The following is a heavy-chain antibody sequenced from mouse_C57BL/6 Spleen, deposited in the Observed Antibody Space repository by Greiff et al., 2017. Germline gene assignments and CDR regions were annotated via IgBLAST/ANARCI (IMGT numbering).Heavy chain of an antibody. Sequence: EVKVVDSEGGLVQPGSSMKLSCTASGFTFSDYYMAWVRQVPEKGLEWVANINYDGSSTYYLDSLKSRFIISIDNAKNILYLQMSGLKSEYTATYYCSRVLYGNPYYFDYWGQGTTLTFSS. J-gene: IGHJ2*01. V-gene: IGHV5-16*01. CDR3: SRVLYGNPYYFDY. CDR1: GFTFSDYY. CDR2: INYDGSST. D-gene: IGHD2-1*01.